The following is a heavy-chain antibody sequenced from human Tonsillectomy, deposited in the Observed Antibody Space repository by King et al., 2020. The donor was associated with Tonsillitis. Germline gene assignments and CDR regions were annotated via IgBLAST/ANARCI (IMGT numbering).Heavy chain of an antibody. D-gene: IGHD6-19*01. CDR2: IYYTGST. CDR3: AGHRPGVVSGTYYFDF. Sequence: QVQLQESGPGLVKPSETLSLTCTVSGGSISSSGYYWGWIRQPPGKGLEWIGTIYYTGSTNSNPSLKSRVTISVVTSKNQFSLKLSSVTAADTAVYYCAGHRPGVVSGTYYFDFWGQGTLVTVSS. V-gene: IGHV4-39*01. J-gene: IGHJ4*02. CDR1: GGSISSSGYY.